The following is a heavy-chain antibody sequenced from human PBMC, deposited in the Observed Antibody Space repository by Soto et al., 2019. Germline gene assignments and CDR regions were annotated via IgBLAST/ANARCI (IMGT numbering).Heavy chain of an antibody. CDR3: ARQRTTVVTQAYFDH. CDR1: CGSFIGYY. V-gene: IGHV4-34*01. D-gene: IGHD2-21*02. CDR2: INHSWRT. Sequence: SETLCRTCAVYCGSFIGYYWRWIRQPPGKGLEWIGEINHSWRTNYNPSLKSRVTISIDTSKNQFSLKLSSVTATDTAVYYCARQRTTVVTQAYFDHWGQGALVTV. J-gene: IGHJ4*02.